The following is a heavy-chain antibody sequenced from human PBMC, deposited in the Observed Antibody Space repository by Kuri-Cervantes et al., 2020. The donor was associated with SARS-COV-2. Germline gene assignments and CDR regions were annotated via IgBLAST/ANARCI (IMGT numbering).Heavy chain of an antibody. CDR3: VRTEGVVDNYYFDY. D-gene: IGHD3-16*02. Sequence: SETLSLTCTVSDGSISNYYWSWIRQPPGKGLEWIGYIYHSGSTNYNPPLNSRVTISVDTSKNQFSLNVSSMTAADTAVYYCVRTEGVVDNYYFDYWGQGTLVTVSS. CDR2: IYHSGST. V-gene: IGHV4-59*01. CDR1: DGSISNYY. J-gene: IGHJ4*02.